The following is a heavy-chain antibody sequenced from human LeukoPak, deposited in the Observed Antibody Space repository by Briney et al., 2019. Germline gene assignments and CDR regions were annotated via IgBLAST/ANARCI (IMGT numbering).Heavy chain of an antibody. Sequence: GGSLRLSCAASGFTFSSYEMNWVRQAPGKGLEWVSYISSSGSTVYYADSVKGRFTISRDNAKSSLYLQMNSLRAEDTAVYYCAGSHYYGSGSYYPPPTLYWGQGTPVTVSS. CDR1: GFTFSSYE. CDR2: ISSSGSTV. D-gene: IGHD3-10*01. J-gene: IGHJ4*02. CDR3: AGSHYYGSGSYYPPPTLY. V-gene: IGHV3-48*03.